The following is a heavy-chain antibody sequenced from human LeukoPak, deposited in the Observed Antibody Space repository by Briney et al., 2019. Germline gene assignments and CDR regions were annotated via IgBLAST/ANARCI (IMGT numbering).Heavy chain of an antibody. Sequence: GESLPSSCPTSGYGLTSYWIAWVRQMPGQGMGWMGSISSGDSETRYSPSFQGQVTISADKSTSTAYLQWSSLKASDTAMYYCARVRAHFDDWGQGRTVTVSS. CDR1: GYGLTSYW. J-gene: IGHJ4*02. V-gene: IGHV5-51*01. CDR2: ISSGDSET. CDR3: ARVRAHFDD. D-gene: IGHD5-24*01.